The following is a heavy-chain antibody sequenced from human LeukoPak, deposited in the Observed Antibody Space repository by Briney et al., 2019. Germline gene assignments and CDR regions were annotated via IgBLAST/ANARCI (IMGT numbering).Heavy chain of an antibody. Sequence: GGSLRLSCAASRFTVSDSYMSWIRQAPGKGLEWISYISSGSPYTRYADSVKGRFTISRDNAKNSLSLQMNSLRAEDTAMYYCAGVRVSHSVDCCGRETLVTVSS. CDR1: RFTVSDSY. CDR3: AGVRVSHSVDC. CDR2: ISSGSPYT. V-gene: IGHV3-11*03. J-gene: IGHJ4*01. D-gene: IGHD2-21*01.